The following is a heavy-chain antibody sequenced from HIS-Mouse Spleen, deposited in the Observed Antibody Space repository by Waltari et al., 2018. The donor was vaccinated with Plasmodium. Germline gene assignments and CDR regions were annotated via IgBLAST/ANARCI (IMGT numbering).Heavy chain of an antibody. Sequence: QVQLQQWGAGLLKPSETLSLTCAVYGGSFSGYYWSWIRQPPGKGLELIGEINHSGSTTYKPSLKSRVTISVDTSKNQFSLKLSSVTAADMAVYYCARGQLGIDAFDIWGQGTMVTVSS. V-gene: IGHV4-34*01. D-gene: IGHD7-27*01. CDR2: INHSGST. CDR1: GGSFSGYY. J-gene: IGHJ3*02. CDR3: ARGQLGIDAFDI.